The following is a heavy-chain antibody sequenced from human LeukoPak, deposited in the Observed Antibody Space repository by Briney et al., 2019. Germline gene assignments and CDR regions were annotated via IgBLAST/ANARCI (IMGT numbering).Heavy chain of an antibody. J-gene: IGHJ6*03. V-gene: IGHV3-73*01. CDR1: GFTFSGSA. CDR3: TRRPPRYYMDV. Sequence: GGSLRLSCAASGFTFSGSAMHWVRQASGKGLEWVGRIRSKAHSYATVYAASVKGRFTISRDDSKNTAYLQMNSLKTEDTAVYYCTRRPPRYYMDVWGKGTTVTVSS. CDR2: IRSKAHSYAT.